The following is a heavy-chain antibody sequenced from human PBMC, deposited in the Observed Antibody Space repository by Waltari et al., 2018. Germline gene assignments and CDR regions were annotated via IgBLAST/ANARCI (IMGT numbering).Heavy chain of an antibody. Sequence: QVQLVESGGGVVQPGRSLRLPCAASGFTFNSYSMHWVRQAPGKGLEWVAVISYDGRNKYYAASVKGRFTISRDNSKNTLYLQMNSLRAEDTAVYYCAREGGRYYDVFDIWGQGTMVTVSS. CDR1: GFTFNSYS. V-gene: IGHV3-30*04. D-gene: IGHD3-10*01. CDR3: AREGGRYYDVFDI. J-gene: IGHJ3*02. CDR2: ISYDGRNK.